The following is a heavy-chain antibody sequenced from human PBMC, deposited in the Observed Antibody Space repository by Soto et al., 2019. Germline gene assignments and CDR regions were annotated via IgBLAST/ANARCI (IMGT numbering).Heavy chain of an antibody. Sequence: QVQLVESGGGVVQPGRSLRLSCAASGFTFRSYGMHWVRQAPGKGLEWVAVISYDGSNKYYADSVKGRFTISRDNSKNTLYLQMNGLRAEDTAVYYCAKSVDFGPGSYPDYWGQGTLVTVSS. J-gene: IGHJ4*02. CDR3: AKSVDFGPGSYPDY. V-gene: IGHV3-30*18. CDR2: ISYDGSNK. CDR1: GFTFRSYG. D-gene: IGHD3-10*01.